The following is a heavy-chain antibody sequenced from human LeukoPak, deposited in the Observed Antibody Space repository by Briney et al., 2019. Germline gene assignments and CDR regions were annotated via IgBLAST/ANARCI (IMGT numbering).Heavy chain of an antibody. J-gene: IGHJ5*02. V-gene: IGHV1-8*01. Sequence: ASVKVSCKASGYTFTSYDINWVRQAPGQGLEWMGWMNPNSGNTVYAQRFQGRVTMTEDTSTDTAYMELSSLRSEDTAVYYCATYYYDSSGYYSGYNWFDPWGQGTLVTVSS. CDR2: MNPNSGNT. CDR3: ATYYYDSSGYYSGYNWFDP. CDR1: GYTFTSYD. D-gene: IGHD3-22*01.